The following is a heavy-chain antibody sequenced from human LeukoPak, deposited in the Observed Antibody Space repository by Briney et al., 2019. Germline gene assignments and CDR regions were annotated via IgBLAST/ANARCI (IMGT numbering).Heavy chain of an antibody. Sequence: TSETLSLTCTVSGGSISSGNYYYSWIRQPAGKGLEWLGRIYTSGTTNYNPSLKSRVTISVDTSKNQFSLKLSSVTAADTAVYYCARDGSGRAALPLDYWGQGTLVTVSS. CDR1: GGSISSGNYY. J-gene: IGHJ4*02. CDR3: ARDGSGRAALPLDY. D-gene: IGHD2-15*01. V-gene: IGHV4-61*02. CDR2: IYTSGTT.